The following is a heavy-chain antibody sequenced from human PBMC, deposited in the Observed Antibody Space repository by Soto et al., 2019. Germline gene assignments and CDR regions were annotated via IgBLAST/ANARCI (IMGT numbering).Heavy chain of an antibody. V-gene: IGHV4-31*03. J-gene: IGHJ5*02. CDR3: ARAAHYSSPFRWFDP. CDR1: GDSIRSGGYY. D-gene: IGHD6-13*01. CDR2: IYYSGST. Sequence: QVQLQESGPGLVKPSQTLSLTCTVSGDSIRSGGYYWSWIRQHPGKGLEWMGYIYYSGSTYYNPSLKSRVTISVDTSKNQFSLKLSSVTAADTAVYYCARAAHYSSPFRWFDPWGQGTLVTVSS.